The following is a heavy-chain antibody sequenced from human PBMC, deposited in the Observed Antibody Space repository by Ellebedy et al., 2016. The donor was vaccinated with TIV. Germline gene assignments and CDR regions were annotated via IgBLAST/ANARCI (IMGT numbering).Heavy chain of an antibody. CDR1: GGSIPDAY. CDR2: SYNSGTT. Sequence: MPSETLSLTCSVSGGSIPDAYWSWIRQPPGQGLEWFGYSYNSGTTNYKPSLQSRPTISIDTSKTQVSLRLSAVTAADTAVYYCARRRDGFDLWGQGTMVMVSS. V-gene: IGHV4-59*01. CDR3: ARRRDGFDL. J-gene: IGHJ3*01.